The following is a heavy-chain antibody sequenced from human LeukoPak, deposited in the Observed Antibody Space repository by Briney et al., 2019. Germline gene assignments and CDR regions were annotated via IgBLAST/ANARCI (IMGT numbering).Heavy chain of an antibody. CDR2: TYHSGSS. Sequence: SSETLSLTCTVSGYSITSAYYWGWIRQSPGKGLAWIGSTYHSGSSYYNPSLKSRVTISVDTSKNHSSLKLTSVTAADTAVYYCAREHYYDSTAYLDWGQGTLVSVSS. D-gene: IGHD3-22*01. CDR3: AREHYYDSTAYLD. CDR1: GYSITSAYY. J-gene: IGHJ4*02. V-gene: IGHV4-38-2*02.